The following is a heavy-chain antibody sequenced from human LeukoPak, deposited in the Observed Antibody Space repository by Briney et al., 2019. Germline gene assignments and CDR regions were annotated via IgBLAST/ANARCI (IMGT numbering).Heavy chain of an antibody. J-gene: IGHJ4*02. CDR3: ARGSDEVGRKNFDY. V-gene: IGHV4-34*01. CDR2: INHSGST. CDR1: GGSFSGYY. D-gene: IGHD1-26*01. Sequence: SETLSLTCAVYGGSFSGYYWSWIRQPPGKGLEWIGEINHSGSTNYNPSLKSRVTISVDTSKNQFSLKLSSVTAADTAVYYCARGSDEVGRKNFDYWGQGTLVTVSS.